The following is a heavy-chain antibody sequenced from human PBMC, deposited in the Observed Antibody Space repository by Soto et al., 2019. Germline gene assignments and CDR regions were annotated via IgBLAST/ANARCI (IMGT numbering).Heavy chain of an antibody. J-gene: IGHJ4*02. V-gene: IGHV4-59*08. D-gene: IGHD3-16*01. Sequence: SETLSLTWTVAGGSSSGSYGSWILQPPGKGLEWIGYIYGSGSSYYNPSLKSRITISVDTSKNQFSLKLTSVTATDTAVYYCARTSSWFTDMLTAFAYWGQGALVTVSS. CDR1: GGSSSGSY. CDR2: IYGSGSS. CDR3: ARTSSWFTDMLTAFAY.